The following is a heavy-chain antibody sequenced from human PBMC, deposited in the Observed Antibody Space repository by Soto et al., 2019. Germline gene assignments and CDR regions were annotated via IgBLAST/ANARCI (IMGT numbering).Heavy chain of an antibody. J-gene: IGHJ6*03. V-gene: IGHV4-31*03. CDR3: ARDLLWFGDYYYMDV. Sequence: TLSLNCTVSGGSVSSGGYYWSWIRQYPGKGLEWIGHIHYNGRTYYNSSLESRLTISVDKSKNQFSLKLSSVTAADTAVYYCARDLLWFGDYYYMDVWGKGTTVTVSS. CDR1: GGSVSSGGYY. D-gene: IGHD3-10*01. CDR2: IHYNGRT.